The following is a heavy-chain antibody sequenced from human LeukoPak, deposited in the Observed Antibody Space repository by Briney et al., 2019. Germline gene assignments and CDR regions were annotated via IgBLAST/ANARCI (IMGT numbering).Heavy chain of an antibody. D-gene: IGHD2-21*01. CDR1: GYTFTSYA. Sequence: ASVKVSCKASGYTFTSYAMQWVRQAPGQRLEWMGWINAGNGNTKYSQKFQGRVTITRDTSASTAYMELNSLRSEDTAVYYCARDRIRYYMNWFDPWGQGTLVTVSS. J-gene: IGHJ5*02. CDR2: INAGNGNT. CDR3: ARDRIRYYMNWFDP. V-gene: IGHV1-3*01.